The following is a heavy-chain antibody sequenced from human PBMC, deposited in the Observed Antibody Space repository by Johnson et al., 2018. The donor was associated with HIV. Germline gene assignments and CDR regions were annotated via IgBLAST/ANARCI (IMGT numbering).Heavy chain of an antibody. CDR2: IYSGGTV. CDR3: ARALRYSGSLWAFDI. V-gene: IGHV3-53*01. CDR1: GFSVSDNY. J-gene: IGHJ3*02. Sequence: MQLVESGGGLIHPGGSLRLSCVASGFSVSDNYMSWVRQAPGEGLEWVSIIYSGGTVYYADSVKGRFTISRDNSKNTLYLQMNSLRAEDTAVYYCARALRYSGSLWAFDIWGQGTMVTVSS. D-gene: IGHD1-26*01.